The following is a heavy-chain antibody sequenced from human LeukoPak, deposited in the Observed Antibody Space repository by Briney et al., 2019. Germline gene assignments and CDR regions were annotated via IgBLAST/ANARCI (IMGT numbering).Heavy chain of an antibody. CDR2: IYYSGST. Sequence: SETLSLTCAVYGGSFTGYFWTWIRQPPGKGLEWIGYIYYSGSTYYNPSLKSRVTISVDTSKNQFSLKLSSVTAADTAVYYCARVQTYYYDSSGYSIWFDPWGQGTLVTVSS. J-gene: IGHJ5*02. CDR3: ARVQTYYYDSSGYSIWFDP. D-gene: IGHD3-22*01. V-gene: IGHV4-30-4*08. CDR1: GGSFTGYF.